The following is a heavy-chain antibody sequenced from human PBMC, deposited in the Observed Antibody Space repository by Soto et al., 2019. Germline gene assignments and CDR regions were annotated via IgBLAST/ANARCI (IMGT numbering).Heavy chain of an antibody. V-gene: IGHV4-59*01. CDR2: IYYSGST. Sequence: QVQLQESGPGLVKPSETLSLTCTVSGGSISSYYWSWIRQPPGKGLEWIGYIYYSGSTNYNPSLKSRVTISVDTSNNQYSLKLSSVTAADPAVYYCARRRVPDYWGQGTLVTVSS. CDR1: GGSISSYY. CDR3: ARRRVPDY. J-gene: IGHJ4*02.